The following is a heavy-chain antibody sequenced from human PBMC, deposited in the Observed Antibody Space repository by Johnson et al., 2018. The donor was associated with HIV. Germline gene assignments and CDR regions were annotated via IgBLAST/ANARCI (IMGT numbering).Heavy chain of an antibody. CDR2: INWNGGST. J-gene: IGHJ3*02. CDR3: ALTSYYDSRGAFDI. V-gene: IGHV3-20*04. D-gene: IGHD3-22*01. Sequence: VQLVESGGGVVQRGGSLRLACAASGFIFSSYGMSWVRQAPGKGLEWVSGINWNGGSTGYADSVKGRFTISRDNSKNTLYLQMNSLRAEDTAVYYCALTSYYDSRGAFDIWGQGTMVTVSS. CDR1: GFIFSSYG.